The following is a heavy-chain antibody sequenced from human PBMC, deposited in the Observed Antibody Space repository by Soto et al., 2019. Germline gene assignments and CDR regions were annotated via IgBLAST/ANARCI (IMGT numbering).Heavy chain of an antibody. CDR2: INPNSGGT. CDR1: GYTFTGYY. V-gene: IGHV1-2*04. D-gene: IGHD5-12*01. J-gene: IGHJ4*02. Sequence: GASVKVSCKASGYTFTGYYMHWVRQAPGQGLEWMGWINPNSGGTNYAQKFQDWVTMTRDTSISTAYMELSRLRSDDTAVYYCARASGYDNHFDYWGQGTLVTVSS. CDR3: ARASGYDNHFDY.